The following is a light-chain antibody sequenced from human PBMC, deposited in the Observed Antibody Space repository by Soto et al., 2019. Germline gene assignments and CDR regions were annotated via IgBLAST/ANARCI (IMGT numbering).Light chain of an antibody. J-gene: IGKJ1*01. Sequence: DIQMTQSPSSLSASIGDRVTITCRASQSISTYVNWYQQKPGKAPKLLIYAASSLQSGVPSRFSGCGSGKDFNISISSLQPEDFATYYCQQSYSNMWTFGQGTKGEAK. CDR1: QSISTY. CDR2: AAS. CDR3: QQSYSNMWT. V-gene: IGKV1-39*01.